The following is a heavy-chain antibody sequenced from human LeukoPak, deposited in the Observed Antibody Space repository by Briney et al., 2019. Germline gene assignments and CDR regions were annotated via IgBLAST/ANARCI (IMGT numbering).Heavy chain of an antibody. CDR2: IYWDDDK. CDR1: GFSLRTSGVG. CDR3: AHRWVGSSWYWVYFDY. D-gene: IGHD6-13*01. V-gene: IGHV2-5*02. J-gene: IGHJ4*02. Sequence: SGPTLVNPTQTLTLTCTFSGFSLRTSGVGVGWIRQPPGKALEWLALIYWDDDKRYSPSLKSRLTVTKDTSKNQVVLSMTDMDPVDTATYYCAHRWVGSSWYWVYFDYWGPGTLVTVSS.